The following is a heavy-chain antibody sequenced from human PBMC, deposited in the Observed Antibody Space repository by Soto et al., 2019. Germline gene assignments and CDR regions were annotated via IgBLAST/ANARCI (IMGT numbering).Heavy chain of an antibody. CDR3: ARISRIPGYSSTWSRSGMDV. D-gene: IGHD6-13*01. J-gene: IGHJ6*02. CDR1: GYSFTSYW. CDR2: IDPSDSYT. Sequence: PGESLKISCKGSGYSFTSYWISWVRQMPGKGLEWMGRIDPSDSYTNYSPSFQGHVTISADKSISTAYLQWSSLKASDTAMYYCARISRIPGYSSTWSRSGMDVWGQGTTVTVSS. V-gene: IGHV5-10-1*01.